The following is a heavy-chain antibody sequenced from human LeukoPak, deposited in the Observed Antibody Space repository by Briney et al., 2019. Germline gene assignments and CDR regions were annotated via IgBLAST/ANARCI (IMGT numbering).Heavy chain of an antibody. D-gene: IGHD2-2*01. CDR3: ARDGRISRDIVVVPAAH. CDR2: INWNGGST. V-gene: IGHV3-20*04. J-gene: IGHJ4*02. CDR1: GFTFDDYG. Sequence: GGSLRLSCAAPGFTFDDYGMSWVRQAPGKGLEWVSGINWNGGSTGYADSVKGRFTISRDNAKNSLYLQMNSLRAEDTALYYCARDGRISRDIVVVPAAHWGQGTLVTVSS.